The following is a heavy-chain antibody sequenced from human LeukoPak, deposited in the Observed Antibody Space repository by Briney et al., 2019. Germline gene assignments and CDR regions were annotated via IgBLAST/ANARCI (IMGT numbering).Heavy chain of an antibody. J-gene: IGHJ4*02. CDR1: GFTFSSYS. CDR2: ISYDGSNK. V-gene: IGHV3-30*18. Sequence: GSLRLSCAASGFTFSSYSMNWVRQAPGKGLEWVAVISYDGSNKYYADSVKGRFTISRDNSKNTLYLQMNSLRAEDTAVYYCAKDRERYDFWSGSVYWGQGTLVTVSS. D-gene: IGHD3-3*01. CDR3: AKDRERYDFWSGSVY.